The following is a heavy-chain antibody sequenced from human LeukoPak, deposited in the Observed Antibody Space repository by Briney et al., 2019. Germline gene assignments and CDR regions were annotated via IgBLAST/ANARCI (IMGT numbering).Heavy chain of an antibody. CDR1: GFTFSYYG. CDR2: ISFDGSNK. D-gene: IGHD3-3*01. J-gene: IGHJ6*02. Sequence: PGRPLRLSCAASGFTFSYYGMHWVRQAPGKGLEWVAFISFDGSNKYYADSVKGRFAISRDNSENTLYLRMNSLRAEDTALYYCAKPYYDFWSAYSGGGSMNVWGQGTTVTVSS. V-gene: IGHV3-30*18. CDR3: AKPYYDFWSAYSGGGSMNV.